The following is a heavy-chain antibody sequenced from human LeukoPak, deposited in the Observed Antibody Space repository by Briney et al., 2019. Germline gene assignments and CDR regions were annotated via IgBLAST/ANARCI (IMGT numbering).Heavy chain of an antibody. V-gene: IGHV1-18*01. CDR2: ISAYDGST. CDR3: TRVVGGTYLLDY. Sequence: ASVKVSCKASGYTFTTSGISWVRQAPGQGLEWMGWISAYDGSTNYAQKVQGRVTMSTDTSTSTAYIELRSLRPDDTAIYYCTRVVGGTYLLDYWGQGTLVTVSS. D-gene: IGHD3-16*02. J-gene: IGHJ4*02. CDR1: GYTFTTSG.